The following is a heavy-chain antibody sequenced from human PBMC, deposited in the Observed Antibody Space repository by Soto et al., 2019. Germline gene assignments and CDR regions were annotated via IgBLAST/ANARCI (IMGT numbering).Heavy chain of an antibody. V-gene: IGHV4-39*01. Sequence: SETLSLTCTVSGGSISSSSYYWGWIRQPPGKGLEWIGSIYYSGSTYYNPSLRSRVTISVDTSTSTAYMELRSLRSDDTAVYYCATDRGYSSSWYDYYYGMDVWGQGTTVTVSS. CDR1: GGSISSSSYY. D-gene: IGHD6-13*01. CDR3: ATDRGYSSSWYDYYYGMDV. CDR2: IYYSGST. J-gene: IGHJ6*02.